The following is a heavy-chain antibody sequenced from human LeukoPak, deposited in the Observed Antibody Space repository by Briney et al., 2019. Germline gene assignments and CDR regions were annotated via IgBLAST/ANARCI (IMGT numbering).Heavy chain of an antibody. CDR3: AKTTAGYSSGRYPGWPVDY. V-gene: IGHV3-23*01. J-gene: IGHJ4*02. D-gene: IGHD6-19*01. CDR1: GFTFSSYA. Sequence: GGSLRLSCAASGFTFSSYAIYWVRQAPGKGLEWVLGISGSGGDTYFADSVKGRFTISRDNSKNTVFLQVDSLRAEDTAVYYCAKTTAGYSSGRYPGWPVDYWGQGTLVTVSS. CDR2: ISGSGGDT.